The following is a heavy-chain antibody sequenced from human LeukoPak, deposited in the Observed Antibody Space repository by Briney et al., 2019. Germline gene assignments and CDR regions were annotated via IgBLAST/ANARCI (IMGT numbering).Heavy chain of an antibody. Sequence: SETLSLTCSVSIGSISSSKWWSWVRQPPVKGLEWIGYIYYSGSTYYNPSLKSRVTISVDTSKNQFSLKLRSVTAADTAVYYCARHRAGYHIDSWGQGTLVTVSS. V-gene: IGHV4-4*02. D-gene: IGHD3-9*01. CDR2: IYYSGST. CDR1: IGSISSSKW. CDR3: ARHRAGYHIDS. J-gene: IGHJ4*02.